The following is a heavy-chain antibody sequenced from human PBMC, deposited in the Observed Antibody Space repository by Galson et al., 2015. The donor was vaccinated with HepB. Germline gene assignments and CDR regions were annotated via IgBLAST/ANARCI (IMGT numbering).Heavy chain of an antibody. CDR1: GFTFSNAW. CDR3: TTEVSGYDYYYYYGMDV. CDR2: IKSKTDGGTT. D-gene: IGHD5-12*01. J-gene: IGHJ6*02. Sequence: SLRLSCAASGFTFSNAWMSWVRQAPGKGLEWVGRIKSKTDGGTTDYAATVKGRFTISRDDSNNTLYLQMNSLKTEDTAVYYCTTEVSGYDYYYYYGMDVWGQGTTVTVSS. V-gene: IGHV3-15*01.